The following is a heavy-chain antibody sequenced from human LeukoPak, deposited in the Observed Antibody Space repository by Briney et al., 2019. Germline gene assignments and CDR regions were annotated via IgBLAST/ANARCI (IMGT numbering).Heavy chain of an antibody. CDR3: ARDGDTVLTRGYYYYMDV. J-gene: IGHJ6*03. D-gene: IGHD4-23*01. CDR1: GLTFSNAW. CDR2: ITSSSSYK. Sequence: GGSLRLSCAASGLTFSNAWMSWVRQAPGKGPEWVSSITSSSSYKYYADSVKGRFTISRDNARNSLYLQMNSLRAKDTALYYCARDGDTVLTRGYYYYMDVWGKGTTVTVSS. V-gene: IGHV3-21*01.